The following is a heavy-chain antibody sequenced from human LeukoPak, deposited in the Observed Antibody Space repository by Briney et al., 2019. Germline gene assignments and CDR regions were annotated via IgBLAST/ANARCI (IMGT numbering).Heavy chain of an antibody. V-gene: IGHV4-30-4*01. CDR1: GGSISSGDYY. CDR2: IYYSGST. D-gene: IGHD4-11*01. CDR3: ARGDSNFDY. Sequence: EPSETLSLTCTVSGGSISSGDYYWRWIRQPPGKGLEWIGYIYYSGSTYYNPSLKSRIAISVDTSKNQFSLKLSSVTAADTAVYYCARGDSNFDYWGQGTLVTVSS. J-gene: IGHJ4*02.